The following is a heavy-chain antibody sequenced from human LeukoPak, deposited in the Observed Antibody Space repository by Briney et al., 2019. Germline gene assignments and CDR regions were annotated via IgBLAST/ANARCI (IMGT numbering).Heavy chain of an antibody. D-gene: IGHD6-13*01. CDR1: GFTFSSYG. CDR2: IWYDGSNK. J-gene: IGHJ4*02. V-gene: IGHV3-33*06. Sequence: PGRSLRLSCAASGFTFSSYGMHWVRQAPGKGLEWVAVIWYDGSNKYYADSVKGRFTISRDNSKNTLYLQMNSLRAEDTAVYYCAKDKRIAAAGNSGVDYWGQGTLVTVSS. CDR3: AKDKRIAAAGNSGVDY.